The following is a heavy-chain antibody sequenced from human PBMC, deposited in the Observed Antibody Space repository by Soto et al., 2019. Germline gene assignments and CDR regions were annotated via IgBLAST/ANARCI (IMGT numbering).Heavy chain of an antibody. D-gene: IGHD6-19*01. Sequence: SETLSLTCSVSGGSVSSGSFHWSWIRQPPGKGLQFIGSIFYNGTANYSPSLKNRVSISIDTSQSQFFLQLISVAAADTAVYYCARIGGWYDIDFWGQGSLVTVSS. CDR3: ARIGGWYDIDF. V-gene: IGHV4-61*01. J-gene: IGHJ4*02. CDR2: IFYNGTA. CDR1: GGSVSSGSFH.